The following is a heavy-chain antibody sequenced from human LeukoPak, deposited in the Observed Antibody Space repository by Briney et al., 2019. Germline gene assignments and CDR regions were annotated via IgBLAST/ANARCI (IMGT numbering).Heavy chain of an antibody. D-gene: IGHD3-16*01. CDR2: ISGSGSST. CDR1: GFTFHNYA. J-gene: IGHJ5*02. V-gene: IGHV3-23*01. CDR3: AKHRGPYVGIANNWFDP. Sequence: GGSLRLSCVASGFTFHNYAMHWVRQAPGKGLESVSAISGSGSSTHYADSVKGRFTISRDNSKNTIYLEMNSLRGEDKAVYYGAKHRGPYVGIANNWFDPWGQGTLVIVSS.